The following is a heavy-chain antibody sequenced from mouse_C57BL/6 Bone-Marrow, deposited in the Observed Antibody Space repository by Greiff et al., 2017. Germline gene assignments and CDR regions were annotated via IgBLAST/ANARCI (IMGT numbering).Heavy chain of an antibody. CDR3: TTSTVEADY. V-gene: IGHV14-4*01. Sequence: VQLQQSGAELVRPWASVKLSCTASGFNIKDDYMHWVKQRPEQGLEWIGRIDPENGDTEYASKFQGKATISADTSSNTAYLQLSSLTSEDTAVYYCTTSTVEADYWGQGTTLTVSS. J-gene: IGHJ2*01. CDR1: GFNIKDDY. D-gene: IGHD1-1*01. CDR2: IDPENGDT.